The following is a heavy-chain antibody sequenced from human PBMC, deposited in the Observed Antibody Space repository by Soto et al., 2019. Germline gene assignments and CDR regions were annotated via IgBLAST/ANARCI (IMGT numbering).Heavy chain of an antibody. Sequence: GASVKVSCKASGGTFSSYAISWVRQAPGQGLEWMGGIIPIFGTANYAQKFQGRVTITADESTSTAYMEPSSLRSEDTAVYYCASAPAQPKAFDIWGQGTMVTVSS. CDR1: GGTFSSYA. CDR3: ASAPAQPKAFDI. V-gene: IGHV1-69*13. CDR2: IIPIFGTA. J-gene: IGHJ3*02.